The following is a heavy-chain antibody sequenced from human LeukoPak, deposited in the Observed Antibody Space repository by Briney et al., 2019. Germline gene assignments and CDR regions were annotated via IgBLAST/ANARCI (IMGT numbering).Heavy chain of an antibody. V-gene: IGHV3-30*18. Sequence: PGGSLRLSCAASGFTFSTYGMHWVRQAPGKGLEWVAVISYDGSNKYYADSVKGRFTISRDNSENTVYLQMNSLRADDTAVYYCANNWNMDCWGQGTLVTVSS. CDR1: GFTFSTYG. J-gene: IGHJ4*02. CDR2: ISYDGSNK. D-gene: IGHD1-1*01. CDR3: ANNWNMDC.